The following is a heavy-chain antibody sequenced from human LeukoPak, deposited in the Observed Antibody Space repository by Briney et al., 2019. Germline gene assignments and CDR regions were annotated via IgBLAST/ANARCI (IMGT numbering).Heavy chain of an antibody. J-gene: IGHJ4*02. V-gene: IGHV4-39*07. D-gene: IGHD6-13*01. CDR1: GGSISNRDYY. CDR2: IFNSGSFNSGAT. CDR3: AKSPGFGSSWYDY. Sequence: SETLSLTCTVAGGSISNRDYYWGWIRQPPGKGLEWIGSIFNSGSFNSGATYSNPSLRSRMTISMDTAKNQFFLSLSSVTAADTAVYFCAKSPGFGSSWYDYWGQGTLVTVSS.